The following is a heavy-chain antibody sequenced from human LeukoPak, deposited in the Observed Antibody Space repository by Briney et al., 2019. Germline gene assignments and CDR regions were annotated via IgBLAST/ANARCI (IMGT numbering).Heavy chain of an antibody. D-gene: IGHD1-26*01. V-gene: IGHV4-59*01. CDR3: ARAHSGSYPPGYYYYYMDV. CDR2: IYYSGST. J-gene: IGHJ6*03. Sequence: PSETLSLTCTVSGGSISSYYWSWIRQPPGKGLEWIGYIYYSGSTNYNPSLKSRVTISVDTSKNQFSLKLSSVTAADTAVYYCARAHSGSYPPGYYYYYMDVWGKGTTVTVSS. CDR1: GGSISSYY.